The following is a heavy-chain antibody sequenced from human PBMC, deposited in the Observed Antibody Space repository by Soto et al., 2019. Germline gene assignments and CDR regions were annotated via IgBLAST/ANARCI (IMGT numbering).Heavy chain of an antibody. D-gene: IGHD6-19*01. V-gene: IGHV1-18*01. Sequence: QDQLVQSGVEVKKPGASVKVSCKASGYSFTNYGITWVQQAPGQGFEWMGWISAYNGNTNYAQKFQGRVTLTTDASPSTAYLELRSLRSDDTAVYYCARDRGVAPPVAGNTHYYYYMDVWGKGTTVTVSS. J-gene: IGHJ6*03. CDR3: ARDRGVAPPVAGNTHYYYYMDV. CDR2: ISAYNGNT. CDR1: GYSFTNYG.